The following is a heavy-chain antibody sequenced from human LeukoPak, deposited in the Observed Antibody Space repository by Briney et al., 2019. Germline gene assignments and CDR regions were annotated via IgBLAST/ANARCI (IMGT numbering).Heavy chain of an antibody. CDR2: IIPIFGTA. J-gene: IGHJ3*02. Sequence: SVKVSCKASGGTFSSYAISWVRQAPGQGLEWMGGIIPIFGTANYVQKFQGRVTITADKSTSTAYMELSSLRSEDTAVYYCARAMWEGATVDAFDIWGQGTMVTVSS. V-gene: IGHV1-69*06. CDR1: GGTFSSYA. CDR3: ARAMWEGATVDAFDI. D-gene: IGHD1-26*01.